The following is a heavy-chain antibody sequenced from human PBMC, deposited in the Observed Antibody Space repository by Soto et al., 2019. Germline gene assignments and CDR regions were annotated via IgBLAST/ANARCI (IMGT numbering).Heavy chain of an antibody. D-gene: IGHD1-1*01. CDR3: ARYRNNGFQTEGMDV. J-gene: IGHJ6*02. CDR1: VDSITAYY. Sequence: AETLARSCTVSVDSITAYYWSWIRQPAGKGLELIGRIDTSGNTNYNPSLKSRVTMSVDTSKKQFSLKLTSVTAEDTAVYYCARYRNNGFQTEGMDVWGQGTTVTVS. V-gene: IGHV4-4*07. CDR2: IDTSGNT.